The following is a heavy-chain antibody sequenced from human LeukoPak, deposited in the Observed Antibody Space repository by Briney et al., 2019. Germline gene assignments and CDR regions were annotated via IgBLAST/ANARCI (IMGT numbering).Heavy chain of an antibody. CDR3: AKEHSGYDLGYFDY. J-gene: IGHJ4*02. Sequence: PGGSLRLSCAASGFTFSSYGMHWVRQAPGKGLEWVAVIWYDGSNKYYADSVEDRFTISRDNSKNTLYLQMNSLRAEDTAVYYCAKEHSGYDLGYFDYWGQGTLVTVSS. D-gene: IGHD5-12*01. CDR2: IWYDGSNK. CDR1: GFTFSSYG. V-gene: IGHV3-33*06.